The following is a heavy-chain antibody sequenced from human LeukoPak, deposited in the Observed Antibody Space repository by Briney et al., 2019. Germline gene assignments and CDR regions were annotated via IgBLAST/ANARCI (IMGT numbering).Heavy chain of an antibody. Sequence: SETLSLTCTVSGGSISSYYWSWIRQPPGKGLEWIGYIYYSGSTNYNPSLKSRVTISVDTSKNQFSLKLGSVTAADTAVYYCARDHRRDYSSGWWVWFDPWGQGTLVTVSS. J-gene: IGHJ5*02. CDR2: IYYSGST. CDR1: GGSISSYY. D-gene: IGHD6-19*01. CDR3: ARDHRRDYSSGWWVWFDP. V-gene: IGHV4-59*01.